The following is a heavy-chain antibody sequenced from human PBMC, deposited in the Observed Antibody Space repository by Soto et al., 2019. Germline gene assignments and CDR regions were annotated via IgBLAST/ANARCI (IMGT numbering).Heavy chain of an antibody. J-gene: IGHJ4*02. CDR3: ASVDTAMVTFDY. Sequence: SETLSLTCSVSGGSISSYYWGWIRQPPGKGLEWIGEINHTGSTNYSPSLKSRVTISVDTSKNQFSLKLSSVTAADTAVYYCASVDTAMVTFDYWGQGTLVTVSS. CDR2: INHTGST. D-gene: IGHD5-18*01. CDR1: GGSISSYY. V-gene: IGHV4-34*01.